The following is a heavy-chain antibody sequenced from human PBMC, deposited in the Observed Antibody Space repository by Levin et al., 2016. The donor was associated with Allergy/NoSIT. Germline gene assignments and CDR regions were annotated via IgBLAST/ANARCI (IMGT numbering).Heavy chain of an antibody. J-gene: IGHJ5*02. V-gene: IGHV5-51*01. CDR2: IYPGDSDT. D-gene: IGHD2-2*01. Sequence: VRQMPGKGLEWMGIIYPGDSDTRYSPSFQGQVTISADKSISTAYLQWSSLKASDAAMYYCARQYCSSTSCALSWFDPWGQGTLVTVSS. CDR3: ARQYCSSTSCALSWFDP.